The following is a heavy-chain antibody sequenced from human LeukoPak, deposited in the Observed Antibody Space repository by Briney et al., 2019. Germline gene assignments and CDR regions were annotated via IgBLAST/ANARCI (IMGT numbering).Heavy chain of an antibody. J-gene: IGHJ4*02. V-gene: IGHV3-74*01. D-gene: IGHD1-1*01. CDR1: GFTFSSYW. CDR3: ARFAVTTAGDY. CDR2: IAGDGSGA. Sequence: GGSLRLSCAASGFTFSSYWMHWVRHAPGKGLVWVSRIAGDGSGANYADSVKGRFTISRDNAKNTLYLQMNSLRAEDTAVYYCARFAVTTAGDYWGQGTLVTVSS.